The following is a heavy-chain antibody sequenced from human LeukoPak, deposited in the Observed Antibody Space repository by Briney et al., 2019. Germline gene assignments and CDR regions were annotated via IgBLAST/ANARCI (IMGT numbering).Heavy chain of an antibody. J-gene: IGHJ3*02. D-gene: IGHD2-15*01. V-gene: IGHV3-74*01. Sequence: GGSLRLSCAASKITFSDYWTHWGRQAPGKGLVWFSRINSVASRPSYAGSVKGRFTISRDNAKNTLYLQMNSLRVEDTPLYYCARETREAGSGDHQTDSFDIWGQGTMVSVSS. CDR1: KITFSDYW. CDR2: INSVASRP. CDR3: ARETREAGSGDHQTDSFDI.